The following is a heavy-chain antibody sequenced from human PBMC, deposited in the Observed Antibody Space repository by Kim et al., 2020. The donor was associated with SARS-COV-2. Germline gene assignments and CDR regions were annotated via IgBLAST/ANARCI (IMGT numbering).Heavy chain of an antibody. V-gene: IGHV3-53*01. J-gene: IGHJ6*02. D-gene: IGHD3-3*01. CDR1: GFTVSSNY. Sequence: GGSLRLSCAASGFTVSSNYMSWVRQAPGKGLEWVSVIYSGGSTYYADSVKGRFTISRDNSKNTLYLQMNSLRAEDTAVYYCARASSAGFWSGYSYGMDVWGQGTTVTVSS. CDR3: ARASSAGFWSGYSYGMDV. CDR2: IYSGGST.